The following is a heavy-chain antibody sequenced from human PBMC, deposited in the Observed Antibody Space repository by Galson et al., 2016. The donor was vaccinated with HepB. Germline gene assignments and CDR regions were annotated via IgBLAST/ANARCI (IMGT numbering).Heavy chain of an antibody. CDR1: GFTFSSYG. Sequence: SLRLSCAASGFTFSSYGMSWVRQAPGKGLEWISSITSRSNYRYYADSVKGRFTISRDNTKNSLYLQMNSLRAEDTAVYYRARDPGRYCSGGFCYSNPDYNGMDVWGQGTTVIVSS. J-gene: IGHJ6*02. CDR3: ARDPGRYCSGGFCYSNPDYNGMDV. D-gene: IGHD2-15*01. CDR2: ITSRSNYR. V-gene: IGHV3-21*01.